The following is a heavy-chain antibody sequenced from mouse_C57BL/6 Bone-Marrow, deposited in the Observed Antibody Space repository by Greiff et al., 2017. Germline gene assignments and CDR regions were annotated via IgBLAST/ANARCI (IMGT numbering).Heavy chain of an antibody. CDR1: GYTFTSYG. J-gene: IGHJ2*01. Sequence: QVQLKQSGAELARPGASVKLSCKASGYTFTSYGISWVKQRPGQGLEWIGVIDPSDSYTNYNQKFKGKATLTVDTSSSTAYMQLSSLTSEDAAVYYCARVVHYYGSSYDYFDYWGQGTTLTVSS. CDR2: IDPSDSYT. D-gene: IGHD1-1*01. V-gene: IGHV1-59*01. CDR3: ARVVHYYGSSYDYFDY.